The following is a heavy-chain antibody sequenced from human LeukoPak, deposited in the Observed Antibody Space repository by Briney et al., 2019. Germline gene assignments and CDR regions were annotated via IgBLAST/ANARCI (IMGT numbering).Heavy chain of an antibody. CDR3: SRERGYSSSWYTF. J-gene: IGHJ4*02. V-gene: IGHV3-48*01. D-gene: IGHD6-13*01. Sequence: GGSLRLSCAASGFTFSDYSMNWVRQAPGKGLEWVSYISSSSKTIYYADSVKGRYTISRDNARNSLYLQMNNLRAEDTAVYYCSRERGYSSSWYTFWGQGTLVTVSS. CDR1: GFTFSDYS. CDR2: ISSSSKTI.